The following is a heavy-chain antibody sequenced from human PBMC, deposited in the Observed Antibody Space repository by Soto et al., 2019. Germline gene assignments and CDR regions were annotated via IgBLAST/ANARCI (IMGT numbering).Heavy chain of an antibody. CDR2: ISVFNGYA. CDR1: GYSFHNSG. D-gene: IGHD1-1*01. Sequence: QVQLVQSGPELKKPGASVKVSCKTSGYSFHNSGIRWVRQAPGQGLEWMGWISVFNGYAHSAQKFQGRVIMTSATFTSTAYMELRGLRSDDTAMYYCSKNGTTWFASWGQGTPVNVSS. CDR3: SKNGTTWFAS. V-gene: IGHV1-18*01. J-gene: IGHJ5*01.